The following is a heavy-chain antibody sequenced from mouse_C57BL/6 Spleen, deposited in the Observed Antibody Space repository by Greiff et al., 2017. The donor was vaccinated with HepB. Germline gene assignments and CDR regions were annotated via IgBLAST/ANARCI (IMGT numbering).Heavy chain of an antibody. CDR1: GFTFSSYG. Sequence: EVKVVESGGDLVKPGGSLKLSCAASGFTFSSYGMSWVRQTPDKRLEWVATISSGGSYTYYPDSVKGRFTISRDNAKNTLYLQMSSLKSEDTAMYYCARRGYYGSSYEWYFDVWGTGTTVTVSS. CDR3: ARRGYYGSSYEWYFDV. J-gene: IGHJ1*03. D-gene: IGHD1-1*01. CDR2: ISSGGSYT. V-gene: IGHV5-6*01.